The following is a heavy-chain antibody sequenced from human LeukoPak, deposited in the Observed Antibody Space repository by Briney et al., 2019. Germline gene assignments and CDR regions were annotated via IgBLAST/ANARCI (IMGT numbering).Heavy chain of an antibody. CDR1: GGTFSSYA. D-gene: IGHD2-8*01. CDR3: ARDQGMVYAMDAFDI. J-gene: IGHJ3*02. V-gene: IGHV1-69*13. Sequence: ASVKVSCKASGGTFSSYAISWVRQAPGQGLEWMGGIIPIFGTANYAQKFQGRVTITADESTSTAYMELSSLRSEDTAVYYCARDQGMVYAMDAFDIWGQGTMVTVSS. CDR2: IIPIFGTA.